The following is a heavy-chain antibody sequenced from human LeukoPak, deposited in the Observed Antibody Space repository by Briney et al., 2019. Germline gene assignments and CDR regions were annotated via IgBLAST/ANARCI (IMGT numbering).Heavy chain of an antibody. CDR3: ATDRLGYCSSTSCYFDD. CDR2: FDPEDGET. D-gene: IGHD2-2*01. Sequence: ASVKVSCKVSGYTLTGLSMHWVRQAPGTGLEWVGGFDPEDGETIYAHKFQGRVTMTEDTSTDTAYVELSSLRSEDTAVYYCATDRLGYCSSTSCYFDDWGQGTLVTVSS. CDR1: GYTLTGLS. J-gene: IGHJ4*02. V-gene: IGHV1-24*01.